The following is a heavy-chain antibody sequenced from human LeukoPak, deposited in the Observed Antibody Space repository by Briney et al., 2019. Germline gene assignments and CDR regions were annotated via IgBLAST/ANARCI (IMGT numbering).Heavy chain of an antibody. V-gene: IGHV1-69*06. CDR2: IIPIFGTA. D-gene: IGHD3-9*01. J-gene: IGHJ4*02. CDR3: ARLPSLTGPFDY. CDR1: GGTFSSYA. Sequence: APVKVSCKASGGTFSSYAISWVRQAPGQGLEWMGGIIPIFGTANYAQKFQGRVTITADKSTSTAYMELSSLRSEDTAVYYCARLPSLTGPFDYWGQGTLVTVSS.